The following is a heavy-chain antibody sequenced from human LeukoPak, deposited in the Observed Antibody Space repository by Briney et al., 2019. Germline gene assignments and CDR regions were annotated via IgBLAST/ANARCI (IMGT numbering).Heavy chain of an antibody. J-gene: IGHJ4*02. CDR3: ARDRAFDY. V-gene: IGHV4-39*07. CDR1: GGSISSSSYY. Sequence: PSETLSLTCTVSGGSISSSSYYWGWIRQPPGKGLEWIGSIYYSGSTYYNPSLKSRVTISVDTSKNQFSLKLSSVTAADTAVYYCARDRAFDYWGQGTLVTVSS. CDR2: IYYSGST.